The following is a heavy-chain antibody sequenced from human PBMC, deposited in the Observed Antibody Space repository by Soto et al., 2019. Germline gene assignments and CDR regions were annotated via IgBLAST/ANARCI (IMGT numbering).Heavy chain of an antibody. J-gene: IGHJ6*02. Sequence: ASVKVSCKASGYDFTAYDINWVRQASGQGLEWMGWMNPINGATGTAWRFQGRVSLSRNTATGTAYLELTSLRSDDTAVYYCGRGPSPRAPAGGTPYYYAMDVWGQGTTVTVSS. CDR1: GYDFTAYD. CDR3: GRGPSPRAPAGGTPYYYAMDV. V-gene: IGHV1-8*02. D-gene: IGHD6-13*01. CDR2: MNPINGAT.